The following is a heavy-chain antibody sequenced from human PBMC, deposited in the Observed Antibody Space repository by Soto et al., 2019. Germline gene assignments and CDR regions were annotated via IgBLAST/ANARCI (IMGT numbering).Heavy chain of an antibody. CDR1: GFTFNIYA. CDR2: ISRYGDFT. D-gene: IGHD3-22*01. V-gene: IGHV3-23*01. Sequence: EVQLLESGGVLIQPGGSLRLSCAASGFTFNIYAMAWVRQAPGKGLEWVSAISRYGDFTYYADSVEGRFTISRDNSKNTLYLQMNSLRAEDTALYYCAKDRYLDHDSRGYLFDNWGQGTLVTVSS. J-gene: IGHJ4*02. CDR3: AKDRYLDHDSRGYLFDN.